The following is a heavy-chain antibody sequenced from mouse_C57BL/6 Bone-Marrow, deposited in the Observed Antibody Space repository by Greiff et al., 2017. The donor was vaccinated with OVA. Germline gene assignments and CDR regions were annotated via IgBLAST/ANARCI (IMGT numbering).Heavy chain of an antibody. CDR3: AREDDYDPYYFDY. CDR2: ISYDGSN. Sequence: EVQLVESGPGLVKPSQSLSLTCSVTGYSITSGYYWNWIRQFPGNKLEWMGYISYDGSNNYNPSLKNRISITRDTSKNQFFLKLNSVTTEDTATYYCAREDDYDPYYFDYWGQGTTLTVSS. J-gene: IGHJ2*01. D-gene: IGHD2-4*01. CDR1: GYSITSGYY. V-gene: IGHV3-6*01.